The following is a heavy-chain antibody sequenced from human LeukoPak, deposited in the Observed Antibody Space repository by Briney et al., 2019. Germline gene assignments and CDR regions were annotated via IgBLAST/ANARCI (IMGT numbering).Heavy chain of an antibody. D-gene: IGHD3-22*01. CDR1: GGSISSTGYY. J-gene: IGHJ4*02. CDR2: IYYSGST. CDR3: ARANYYDSGGYLPVVYPSDY. V-gene: IGHV4-31*11. Sequence: SETLSLTCAVSGGSISSTGYYWSWIRQHPGKGLEWIGYIYYSGSTYYNPSLKSRVTISLDTSKNQFSLRLSSVTAADTAIYFCARANYYDSGGYLPVVYPSDYWGQGTLVTVSS.